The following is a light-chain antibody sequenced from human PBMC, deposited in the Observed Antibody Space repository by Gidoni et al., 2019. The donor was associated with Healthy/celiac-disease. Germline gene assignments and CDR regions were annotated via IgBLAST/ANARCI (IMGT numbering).Light chain of an antibody. CDR1: SSDVGGYNY. CDR2: DVT. V-gene: IGLV2-11*01. CDR3: CSYAGSYPV. Sequence: QSALTQPRSVSGSPGQSVTISCTATSSDVGGYNYVSWYQQHPGKAPKLMIYDVTKRPSGVPDRFSGSKSGNTASLTISGLQAEDEADYYCCSYAGSYPVFGTGTKVTVL. J-gene: IGLJ1*01.